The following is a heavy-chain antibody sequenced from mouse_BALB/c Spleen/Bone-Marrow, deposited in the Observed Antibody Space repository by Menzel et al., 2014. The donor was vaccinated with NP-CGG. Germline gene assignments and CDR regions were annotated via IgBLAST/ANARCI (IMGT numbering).Heavy chain of an antibody. D-gene: IGHD2-4*01. V-gene: IGHV14-1*02. CDR3: AMITTY. J-gene: IGHJ2*01. CDR1: GFNIKDYY. CDR2: IDPENGNT. Sequence: DVKLVESGAELVRPGALVKLSCEASGFNIKDYYMHWVKQRPEQGLEWIGWIDPENGNTIYDPKFQGKASITADTSSNTAYLQLSSLTSEDTAVYYCAMITTYWGQGTTLTVSS.